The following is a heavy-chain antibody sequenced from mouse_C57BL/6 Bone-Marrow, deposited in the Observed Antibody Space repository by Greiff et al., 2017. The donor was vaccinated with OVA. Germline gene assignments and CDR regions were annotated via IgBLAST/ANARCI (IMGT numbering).Heavy chain of an antibody. V-gene: IGHV5-12*01. CDR2: ISNGGGST. CDR3: ARRSYDGAY. D-gene: IGHD2-3*01. Sequence: EVKLQESGGGLVQPGGSLKLSCAASGFTFSDYYMYWVRQTPEKRLEWVAYISNGGGSTYYPDTVKGRFTISRDNAKNTLYLQMSRLRSEDTALYYCARRSYDGAYWGQGTLVTVSA. CDR1: GFTFSDYY. J-gene: IGHJ3*01.